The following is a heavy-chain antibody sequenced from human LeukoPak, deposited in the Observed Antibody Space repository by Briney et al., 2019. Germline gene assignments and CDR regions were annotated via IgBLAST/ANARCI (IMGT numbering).Heavy chain of an antibody. D-gene: IGHD6-6*01. Sequence: SETLSLTCTVSGGSISTYYWSWIRQPPGKGLEWIGSIYYSGSTYYNPSLKSRVTISVDTSKNQFSLKLSSVTAADTAVYYCARVQQLGLDYWGQGTLVTVSS. CDR3: ARVQQLGLDY. J-gene: IGHJ4*02. CDR1: GGSISTYY. CDR2: IYYSGST. V-gene: IGHV4-39*07.